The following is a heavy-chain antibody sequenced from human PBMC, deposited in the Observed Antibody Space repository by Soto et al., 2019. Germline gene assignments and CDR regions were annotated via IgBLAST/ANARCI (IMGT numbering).Heavy chain of an antibody. CDR2: IIPILGIA. J-gene: IGHJ3*02. CDR3: ARGEFLDYGGNYDAFDI. V-gene: IGHV1-69*10. Sequence: SVKVSCKASGGTFSSYAISWVRQAPGQGLEWMGGIIPILGIANYAQKFQGRVTITADKSTSTAYMELSSLRSEDTAVYYCARGEFLDYGGNYDAFDIWGQGTMVTVSS. D-gene: IGHD4-17*01. CDR1: GGTFSSYA.